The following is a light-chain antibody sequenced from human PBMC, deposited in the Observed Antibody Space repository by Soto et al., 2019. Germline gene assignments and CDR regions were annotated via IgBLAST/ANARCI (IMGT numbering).Light chain of an antibody. CDR1: QTVYSN. CDR3: QHYQNLWA. CDR2: RAS. J-gene: IGKJ1*01. V-gene: IGKV3-15*01. Sequence: EIVMTQSPATLSVSPGERATLSCRASQTVYSNVAWYQQRPGKAPRLLIYRASSMDIDITARFSGRGSGTEFTLTISSLQSEASADYYCQHYQNLWAFGQGTRVEIK.